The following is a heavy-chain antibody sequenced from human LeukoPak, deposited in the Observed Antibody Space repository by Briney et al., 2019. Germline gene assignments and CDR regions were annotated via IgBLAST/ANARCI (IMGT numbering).Heavy chain of an antibody. J-gene: IGHJ4*02. V-gene: IGHV6-1*01. D-gene: IGHD3-22*01. CDR2: PYYRSKWYN. Sequence: SQTLSLTCAISGDSVSGNSAAWNWIRQSPSRGLEWLGRPYYRSKWYNDYAVSVKSRITINPDTSKNQFSLKLSSLTAADTAVYYCATMRQSNYYDSGRYQTAYYFDFWGQGTLVTVSS. CDR1: GDSVSGNSAA. CDR3: ATMRQSNYYDSGRYQTAYYFDF.